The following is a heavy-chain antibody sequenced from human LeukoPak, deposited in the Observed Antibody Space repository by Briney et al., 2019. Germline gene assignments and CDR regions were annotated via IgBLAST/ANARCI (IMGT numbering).Heavy chain of an antibody. CDR1: GFTFSSAW. D-gene: IGHD5-24*01. V-gene: IGHV3-15*01. Sequence: GGSLRLSCAASGFTFSSAWLTWVRQPAGKGREWVGHIKSRSDGGSTDYSAAVKGRFTVSRDDSRNMVHLQMNSLKTEDSAVYYCATEFYNNGYNFWGQGTPVTVSS. J-gene: IGHJ4*02. CDR3: ATEFYNNGYNF. CDR2: IKSRSDGGST.